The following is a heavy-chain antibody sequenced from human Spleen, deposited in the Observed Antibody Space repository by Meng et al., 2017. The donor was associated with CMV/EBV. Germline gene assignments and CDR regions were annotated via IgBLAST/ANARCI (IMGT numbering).Heavy chain of an antibody. J-gene: IGHJ3*02. CDR3: ASGFDI. CDR2: IKQDGSEK. Sequence: GESLKISCAASGFNFTTYWMNWVRQAPGKGLEWVANIKQDGSEKYYLDSVKGRFTISRDNAKNSLYLQMNSLRAEDTAVYYCASGFDIWGQGTMVTVSS. V-gene: IGHV3-7*01. CDR1: GFNFTTYW.